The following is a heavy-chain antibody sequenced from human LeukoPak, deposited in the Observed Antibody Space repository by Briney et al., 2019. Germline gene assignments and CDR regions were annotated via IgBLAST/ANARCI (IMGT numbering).Heavy chain of an antibody. CDR1: GFTFSSYG. V-gene: IGHV3-30*03. Sequence: GGSLRLSCAASGFTFSSYGMHWVRQAPGKGLEWVAVISYDGSNKYYADSVKGRFTISRENAKNSLYLQMNSLRAGDTAVYYCARGGIASSLYWYFDLWGRGTLVTVSS. CDR3: ARGGIASSLYWYFDL. J-gene: IGHJ2*01. CDR2: ISYDGSNK. D-gene: IGHD1-26*01.